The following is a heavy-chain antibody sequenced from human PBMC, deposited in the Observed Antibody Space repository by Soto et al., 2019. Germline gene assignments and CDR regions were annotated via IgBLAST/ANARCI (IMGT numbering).Heavy chain of an antibody. Sequence: EVQLLESGGGLAQPGGSLRLSCAASGFTFSSSDMSWVRQAPGKGLEWVSSITRNGEPTEYADSVKGRFTISRDNSKNPIHRQMNNLGAGGTAVYFWAKGGGGDHGYWGQGTLVAVSS. V-gene: IGHV3-23*01. CDR1: GFTFSSSD. D-gene: IGHD2-21*02. J-gene: IGHJ4*02. CDR3: AKGGGGDHGY. CDR2: ITRNGEPT.